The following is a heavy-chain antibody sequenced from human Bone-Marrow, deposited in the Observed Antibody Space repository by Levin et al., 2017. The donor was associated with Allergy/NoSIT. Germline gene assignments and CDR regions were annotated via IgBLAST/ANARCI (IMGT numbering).Heavy chain of an antibody. CDR3: AIHPSYHDILTCSPPPVPLLLYDYYYGMDV. D-gene: IGHD3-9*01. V-gene: IGHV5-51*01. CDR2: IYPGDSDT. J-gene: IGHJ6*02. CDR1: GYSFTSYW. Sequence: GESLKISCKGSGYSFTSYWIGWVRQMPGKGLEWMGIIYPGDSDTRYSPSFQGQVTISADKTIRTAYLQWSSLKDSDTAMYYCAIHPSYHDILTCSPPPVPLLLYDYYYGMDVWGQGTTVTVSS.